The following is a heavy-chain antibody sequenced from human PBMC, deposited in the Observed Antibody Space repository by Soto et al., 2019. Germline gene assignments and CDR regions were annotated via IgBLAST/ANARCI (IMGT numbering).Heavy chain of an antibody. Sequence: GASVKVSCKASGGTFSSYAMSWVRQAPGEGLEWMGGMMDIFGKANYAHKFQGRFTITTDKSTNTVYMQLSSLRSEDTAVYYCARGDSSDYSFAFDIWGQGTMVTVSS. J-gene: IGHJ3*02. CDR3: ARGDSSDYSFAFDI. CDR2: MMDIFGKA. CDR1: GGTFSSYA. V-gene: IGHV1-69*05. D-gene: IGHD3-22*01.